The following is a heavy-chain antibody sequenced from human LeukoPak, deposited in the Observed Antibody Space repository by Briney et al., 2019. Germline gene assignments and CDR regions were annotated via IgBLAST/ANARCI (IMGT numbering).Heavy chain of an antibody. CDR1: GFTFDDYA. V-gene: IGHV3-9*01. Sequence: GRSLRLSCAASGFTFDDYAMHWVRQAPGKGLEWVSGISWNSGSIGYADSVKGRFTISRDNAKNSLYLQMNSLRAEDTALYYCAKASTYYYDSSGYLTNWGQETLVTVSS. CDR2: ISWNSGSI. CDR3: AKASTYYYDSSGYLTN. J-gene: IGHJ4*02. D-gene: IGHD3-22*01.